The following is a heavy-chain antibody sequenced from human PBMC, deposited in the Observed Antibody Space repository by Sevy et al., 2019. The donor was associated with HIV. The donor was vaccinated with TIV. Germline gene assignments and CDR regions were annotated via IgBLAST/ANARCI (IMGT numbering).Heavy chain of an antibody. CDR2: INPNSGGT. V-gene: IGHV1-2*04. CDR3: ARDRHQRGSGYPFDY. CDR1: GYTFTGYY. J-gene: IGHJ4*02. Sequence: VSVKVSCKASGYTFTGYYMHWVRQAPGQGLEWMGWINPNSGGTNYAQKFQGWVTMTRDTSISTAYMELSRLRSDDTAVYYCARDRHQRGSGYPFDYWGQGTLVTVSS. D-gene: IGHD3-22*01.